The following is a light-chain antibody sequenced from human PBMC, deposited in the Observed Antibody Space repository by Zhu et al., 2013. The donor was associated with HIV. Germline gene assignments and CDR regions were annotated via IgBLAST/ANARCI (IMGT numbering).Light chain of an antibody. Sequence: QSALTQPASVSGSPGQSITISCTGTSSDVGGYDYVSWYQHHPGRAPKLMIYEVTNRPSGVSNRFSGSKSGNTASLTISGLQAEDEADYYCSSYAGSNNFYVFGTGTKVTVL. CDR3: SSYAGSNNFYV. CDR1: SSDVGGYDY. V-gene: IGLV2-14*01. J-gene: IGLJ1*01. CDR2: EVT.